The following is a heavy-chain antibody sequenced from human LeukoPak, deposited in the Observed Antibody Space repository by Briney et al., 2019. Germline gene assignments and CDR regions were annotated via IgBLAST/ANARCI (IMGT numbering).Heavy chain of an antibody. D-gene: IGHD6-19*01. V-gene: IGHV4-59*08. CDR2: IHYSGTI. CDR1: GGTISWFY. J-gene: IGHJ4*02. CDR3: ARHRSSGWSVAAFDY. Sequence: SETLSLTCTVSGGTISWFYWSWIRQSPGRGLEWIAYIHYSGTINYNPSLKSRVTISVDTSKNQFSLKLSSVTAADTAVYYCARHRSSGWSVAAFDYWGQGTLVTVSS.